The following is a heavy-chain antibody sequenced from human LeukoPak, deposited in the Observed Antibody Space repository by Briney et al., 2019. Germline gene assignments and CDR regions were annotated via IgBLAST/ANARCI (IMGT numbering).Heavy chain of an antibody. J-gene: IGHJ4*02. Sequence: GGSLRLSCAASGFTFSNAWMNWVRQAPGKGLEWVGRIKSKTDGGTTDYAAPVKGRFTISRDDSKNTLYLQMNSLRAEDTAVYYCTKTLSSGWSYFDSWGQGTLVTVSS. CDR3: TKTLSSGWSYFDS. CDR2: IKSKTDGGTT. D-gene: IGHD6-19*01. CDR1: GFTFSNAW. V-gene: IGHV3-15*07.